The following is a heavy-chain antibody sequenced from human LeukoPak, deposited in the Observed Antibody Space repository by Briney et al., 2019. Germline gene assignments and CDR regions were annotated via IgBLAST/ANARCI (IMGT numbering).Heavy chain of an antibody. CDR2: IYSGGST. D-gene: IGHD3/OR15-3a*01. CDR1: GFTVSSNY. J-gene: IGHJ6*03. Sequence: PGGSLRLSCAASGFTVSSNYMRWVRQAPGKGLEWVSVIYSGGSTYYADSVKGRFTISRDNSKNTLYLQMNSLRAEDTAVYYCARISMISNYYYYYMDVWGKGTTVTASS. V-gene: IGHV3-53*01. CDR3: ARISMISNYYYYYMDV.